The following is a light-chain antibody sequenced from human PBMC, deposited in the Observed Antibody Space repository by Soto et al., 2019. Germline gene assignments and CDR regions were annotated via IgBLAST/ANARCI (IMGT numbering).Light chain of an antibody. CDR3: QTWGTGIHVV. V-gene: IGLV4-69*01. Sequence: QPVLTQSPSASASLGASVKLTCTLSSGHSSYAIAWHQQQPEKGPRYLMKLDSDGSHTKGDAIPDRFSGSSSGAERYLTISSLQSGDEADYYCQTWGTGIHVVFGGGTQLTVL. CDR1: SGHSSYA. CDR2: LDSDGSH. J-gene: IGLJ7*01.